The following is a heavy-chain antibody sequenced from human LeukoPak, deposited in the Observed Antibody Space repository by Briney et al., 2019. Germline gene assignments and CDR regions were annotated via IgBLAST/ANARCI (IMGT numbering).Heavy chain of an antibody. CDR2: MNDDGSGI. CDR3: ARSRDTRIAAPGRHAFDI. CDR1: GLNIRNYW. V-gene: IGHV3-74*01. J-gene: IGHJ3*02. D-gene: IGHD6-6*01. Sequence: GGSLRLSCALSGLNIRNYWMHWVRQAPGKGLVWVSRMNDDGSGISYADSVKGRFTISRDHAKNTLYLQMNSLRAEDTAVYYCARSRDTRIAAPGRHAFDIWGQGTMVTVSS.